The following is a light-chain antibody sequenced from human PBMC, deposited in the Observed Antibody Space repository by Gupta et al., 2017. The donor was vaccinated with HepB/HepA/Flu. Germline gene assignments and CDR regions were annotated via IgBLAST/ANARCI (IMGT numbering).Light chain of an antibody. V-gene: IGKV3-15*01. Sequence: EIVMTQSPATLSVSPGERATLSCRAGQSVSSNLAWYQQKPGQAPRLLIYGASTRATGIPARFSGSGSGTEFTLTISSLQSEDFAVYYGQQYNNWPRTVGQGTKVEIK. J-gene: IGKJ1*01. CDR3: QQYNNWPRT. CDR2: GAS. CDR1: QSVSSN.